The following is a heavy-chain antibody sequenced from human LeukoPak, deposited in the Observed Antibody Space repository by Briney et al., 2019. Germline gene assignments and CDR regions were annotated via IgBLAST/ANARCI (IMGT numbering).Heavy chain of an antibody. CDR1: GFIFDDYA. J-gene: IGHJ3*02. V-gene: IGHV3-43*02. D-gene: IGHD3-10*01. CDR3: AKNIGIRGVIDAFDI. CDR2: ISGDGGST. Sequence: GGSLRLSCAASGFIFDDYALHWVRQAPGKGLERVSLISGDGGSTYYADSVKGRFTISRDNSKNSLFPQMNSLRTEDTALYYCAKNIGIRGVIDAFDIWGQGTMVTVSS.